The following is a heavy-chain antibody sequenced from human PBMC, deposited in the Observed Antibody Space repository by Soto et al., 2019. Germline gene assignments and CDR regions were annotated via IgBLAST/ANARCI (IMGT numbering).Heavy chain of an antibody. D-gene: IGHD3-22*01. CDR2: ISTSGGST. CDR3: AKARYYDSSGSYYFDY. CDR1: GFTFSSYA. Sequence: EVQLLESGGGLVQPGGSLRLSCAASGFTFSSYAMTWVRQAPGKGLEWVSAISTSGGSTYYADSVKGRFTISRDNSKSTLYLQMNSLRAEDTAVFYWAKARYYDSSGSYYFDYWGQGTLVTVSS. J-gene: IGHJ4*02. V-gene: IGHV3-23*01.